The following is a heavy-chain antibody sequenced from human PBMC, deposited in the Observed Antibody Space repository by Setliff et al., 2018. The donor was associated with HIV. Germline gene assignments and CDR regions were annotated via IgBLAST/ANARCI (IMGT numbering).Heavy chain of an antibody. CDR2: ISSSGVST. J-gene: IGHJ4*02. V-gene: IGHV3-23*01. CDR1: GFTFSGYA. CDR3: AKKGTSGTYSYYFDY. Sequence: LRLSCAASGFTFSGYAMSWVRQAPGKGLEWVSVISSSGVSTFYADSVKGRFTSSRDNSKDTVYLQMNSLRAEDTAVYYCAKKGTSGTYSYYFDYWGQGTLVTVSS. D-gene: IGHD1-26*01.